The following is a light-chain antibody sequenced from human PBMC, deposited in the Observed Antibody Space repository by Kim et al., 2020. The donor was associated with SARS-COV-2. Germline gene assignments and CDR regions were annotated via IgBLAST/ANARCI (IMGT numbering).Light chain of an antibody. CDR3: AAWDDSLNGVV. CDR2: SND. Sequence: GQRVTIYCSGSSSNIGRNPVYWYQQLPGTAPKLLIYSNDQGPSGVPDRFSGSKSGTSASLAISGLQSEDEADYYCAAWDDSLNGVVFGGGTQLTVL. V-gene: IGLV1-44*01. CDR1: SSNIGRNP. J-gene: IGLJ2*01.